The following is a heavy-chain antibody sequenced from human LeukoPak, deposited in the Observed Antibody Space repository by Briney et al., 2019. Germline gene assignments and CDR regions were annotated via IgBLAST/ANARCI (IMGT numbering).Heavy chain of an antibody. CDR1: GGSISSYS. CDR2: IYHIGTT. CDR3: ARGCNRYDSSGYHCY. Sequence: SETLSLTCTVSGGSISSYSWSWIRQPPGKGLENIGYIYHIGTTNYNPSLKSRVTISLDTSKNQFSLNLSSVTAADTAMYYCARGCNRYDSSGYHCYWGQGTLVTVSP. J-gene: IGHJ4*02. V-gene: IGHV4-59*01. D-gene: IGHD3-22*01.